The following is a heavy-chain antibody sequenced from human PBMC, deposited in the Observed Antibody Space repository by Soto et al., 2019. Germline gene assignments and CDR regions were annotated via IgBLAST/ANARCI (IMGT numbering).Heavy chain of an antibody. D-gene: IGHD4-4*01. J-gene: IGHJ4*02. CDR3: ARDVAMPTGLGLGY. CDR1: GFAFTSYR. V-gene: IGHV3-30*03. Sequence: QVQVVESGGGVVQPGTSLRLSCAASGFAFTSYRFHWVRQAPGKGLEWVAHISNDGTKKFYADSVKGRFTISRDNSETTVYLHLTSLRPDDTALFYCARDVAMPTGLGLGYWGQGTLVTVSS. CDR2: ISNDGTKK.